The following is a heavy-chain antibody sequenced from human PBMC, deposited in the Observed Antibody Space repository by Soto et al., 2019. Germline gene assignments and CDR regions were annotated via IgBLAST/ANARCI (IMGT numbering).Heavy chain of an antibody. CDR3: ARVEAGLWSSTSCTRYYGLDV. CDR1: GGSVSSGSYY. J-gene: IGHJ6*01. Sequence: TSETLSLTCTVSGGSVSSGSYYWSWIRQPPGKGLEWIGYIYYSGSTNYNPSLKSRVTISVDTSKNQFSLKLSSVTAADTAVYYCARVEAGLWSSTSCTRYYGLDVWGQGTTVTVSS. V-gene: IGHV4-61*01. CDR2: IYYSGST. D-gene: IGHD2-2*01.